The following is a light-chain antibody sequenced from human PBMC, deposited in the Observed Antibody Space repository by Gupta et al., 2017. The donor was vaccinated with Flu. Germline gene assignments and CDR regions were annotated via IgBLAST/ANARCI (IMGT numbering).Light chain of an antibody. Sequence: DIQLTQSPSSVSASVGDRVTITCRASQDINNWVAWFQQKPGEAPKLLRYTASSLHSGAPSRCSASGSGTDFTITIRGLQREDFASYYCQQAHSIPPSVGQGTKVEI. CDR3: QQAHSIPPS. CDR1: QDINNW. V-gene: IGKV1-12*01. J-gene: IGKJ2*03. CDR2: TAS.